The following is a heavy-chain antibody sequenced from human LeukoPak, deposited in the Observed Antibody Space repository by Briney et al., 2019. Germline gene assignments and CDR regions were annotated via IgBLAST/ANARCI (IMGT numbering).Heavy chain of an antibody. CDR3: ARGGAGSIGMLFQH. J-gene: IGHJ1*01. D-gene: IGHD1-26*01. CDR2: MNPNSGDT. V-gene: IGHV1-8*01. CDR1: GYTVTSYD. Sequence: ASVKVSCKAPGYTVTSYDINWVRQATGQGLEWMGWMNPNSGDTGYAQKFQGRVTMTTDTSTSTAYMELSSLISEDTAVYYCARGGAGSIGMLFQHWGQGTLVTVSS.